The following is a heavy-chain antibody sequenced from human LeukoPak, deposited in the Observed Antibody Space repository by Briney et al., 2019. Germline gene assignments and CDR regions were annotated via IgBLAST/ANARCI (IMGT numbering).Heavy chain of an antibody. J-gene: IGHJ6*04. CDR3: ARGRAGSVYYYGRDV. D-gene: IGHD3-10*01. CDR1: GYTFISYD. Sequence: GASVKVSCKASGYTFISYDINWVRQATGQGLEWMGWMNPNSGNTDYAEKFQGRVTMTSNTSISTAYMELSSLRSDDTAVYYCARGRAGSVYYYGRDVWGKGTTVTVSS. CDR2: MNPNSGNT. V-gene: IGHV1-8*01.